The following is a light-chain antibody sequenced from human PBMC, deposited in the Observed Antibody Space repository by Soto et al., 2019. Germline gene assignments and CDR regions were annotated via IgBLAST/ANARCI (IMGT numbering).Light chain of an antibody. CDR2: SAS. CDR1: QGISSY. J-gene: IGKJ3*01. V-gene: IGKV1-27*01. Sequence: DIQMTQSPSSLSASVGDRVTITCRASQGISSYLAWYQQKPGKVPKLLIYSASNLQSGVPSRFSGSGSGTDFTLTISSLQPEDVATYYCQKCNSAPFTFGPGTKVDI. CDR3: QKCNSAPFT.